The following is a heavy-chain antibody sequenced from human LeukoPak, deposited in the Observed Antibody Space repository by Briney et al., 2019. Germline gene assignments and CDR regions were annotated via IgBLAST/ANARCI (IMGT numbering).Heavy chain of an antibody. CDR2: FYYSGST. J-gene: IGHJ5*02. CDR1: GGSISGTGYY. CDR3: ARLLLTGELNNWFDP. Sequence: PSETLSLTCTVSGGSISGTGYYWGWIRQPPGKGLEWIGSFYYSGSTYYNPSLKSRVTISVDTSKNQFSLKLTSVTAADTAVYYCARLLLTGELNNWFDPWGQGTLVTVSS. D-gene: IGHD7-27*01. V-gene: IGHV4-39*07.